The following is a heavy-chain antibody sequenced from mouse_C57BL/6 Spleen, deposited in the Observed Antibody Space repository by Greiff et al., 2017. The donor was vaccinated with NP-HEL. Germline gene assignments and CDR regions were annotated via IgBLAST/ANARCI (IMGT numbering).Heavy chain of an antibody. CDR2: IYPRSGNT. V-gene: IGHV1-81*01. CDR3: ARKGDYYGSEAWFAY. D-gene: IGHD1-1*01. J-gene: IGHJ3*01. Sequence: QVQLQQSGAELARPGAPVKLSCKASGYTFTSYGISWVKQRTGQGLEWIGEIYPRSGNTYYNEKFKGKATLTADKSSSTAYMELRSLTSEDSAVYFCARKGDYYGSEAWFAYWGQGTLVTVSA. CDR1: GYTFTSYG.